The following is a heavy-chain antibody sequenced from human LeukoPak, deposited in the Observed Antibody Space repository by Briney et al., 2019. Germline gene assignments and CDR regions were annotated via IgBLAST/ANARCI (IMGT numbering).Heavy chain of an antibody. V-gene: IGHV3-53*04. Sequence: GGSLRLSCAASGFTVSSNYMSWVRQAPGKGLEWVSVIYSGGSTYYVDSVKGRFTISRHNSKNTLYLQMNSLRAEDTAVYYCARWSGGYDLDYYGMDVWGQGTTVTVSS. J-gene: IGHJ6*02. CDR2: IYSGGST. D-gene: IGHD5-12*01. CDR1: GFTVSSNY. CDR3: ARWSGGYDLDYYGMDV.